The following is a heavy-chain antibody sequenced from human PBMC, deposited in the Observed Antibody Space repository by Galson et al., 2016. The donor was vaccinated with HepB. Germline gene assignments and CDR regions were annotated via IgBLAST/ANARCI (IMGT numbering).Heavy chain of an antibody. CDR2: ISSSGSTI. CDR1: GFTFSSYE. CDR3: ARGGVAARRNYYYGMDV. V-gene: IGHV3-48*03. J-gene: IGHJ6*02. D-gene: IGHD6-6*01. Sequence: SLRLSCAASGFTFSSYEINWVRQAPGKGLEWVSYISSSGSTIYYADSVKGRFTISRDNAKNSLYLQMNSLRAEDTAVYYCARGGVAARRNYYYGMDVWGQGTTVTVSS.